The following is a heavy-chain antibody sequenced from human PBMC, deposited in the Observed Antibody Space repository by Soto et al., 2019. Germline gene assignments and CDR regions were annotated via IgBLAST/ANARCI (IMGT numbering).Heavy chain of an antibody. CDR1: GGSISGGIYY. D-gene: IGHD4-17*01. CDR2: IFHSGST. CDR3: AREIIPLTTDWYFDL. V-gene: IGHV4-30-4*01. J-gene: IGHJ2*01. Sequence: QVQLQESGPGLVKPSETLSLTCTVSGGSISGGIYYWSWVRQSPGKGLEGIGYIFHSGSTFYNPSLGSRVTISVDTSKNQFSLRLSSVTAADTAVYYCAREIIPLTTDWYFDLWGRGTLVTVSS.